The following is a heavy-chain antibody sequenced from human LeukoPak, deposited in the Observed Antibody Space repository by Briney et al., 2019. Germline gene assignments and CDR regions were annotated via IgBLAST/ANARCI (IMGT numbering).Heavy chain of an antibody. V-gene: IGHV3-21*01. CDR3: ARAGDDFWSGYYVNWFDP. CDR1: GFTFSSYS. CDR2: ISSSSSYI. Sequence: PGGSLRLSCAASGFTFSSYSMNWVRQAPGKGLEWVSSISSSSSYIYYADSVKGRFTISRDNAKNSLYLQMNSLIAEDTAVYYCARAGDDFWSGYYVNWFDPWGQGTLVTVSS. D-gene: IGHD3-3*01. J-gene: IGHJ5*02.